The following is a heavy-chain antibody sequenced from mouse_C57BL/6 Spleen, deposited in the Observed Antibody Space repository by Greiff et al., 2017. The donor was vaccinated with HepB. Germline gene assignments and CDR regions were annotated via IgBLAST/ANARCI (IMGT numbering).Heavy chain of an antibody. CDR3: ARSVITTVVARYFDV. D-gene: IGHD1-1*01. V-gene: IGHV1-72*01. CDR2: IDPNSGGT. Sequence: QVQLQQPGAELVKPGASVKLSCKASGYTFTSYWMHWVKQRPGRGLEWIGRIDPNSGGTKYNEKFKSKATLTVDKPSSTAYMQLSSLTSEDSAVYYCARSVITTVVARYFDVWGTGTTVTVSS. J-gene: IGHJ1*03. CDR1: GYTFTSYW.